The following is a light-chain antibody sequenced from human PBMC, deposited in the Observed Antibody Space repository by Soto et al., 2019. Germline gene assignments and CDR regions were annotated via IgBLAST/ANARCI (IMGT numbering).Light chain of an antibody. CDR3: SSYAGSSNV. CDR2: EVN. Sequence: QSVLAQPPSASGSPGQSVAISCTVTSSDVGGYNYVSWYQQHPGKAPKLMIYEVNKRPSGVPDRFSGSKSGNTASLTVSGLQAEDEADYYCSSYAGSSNVFGTGTKVPS. CDR1: SSDVGGYNY. J-gene: IGLJ1*01. V-gene: IGLV2-8*01.